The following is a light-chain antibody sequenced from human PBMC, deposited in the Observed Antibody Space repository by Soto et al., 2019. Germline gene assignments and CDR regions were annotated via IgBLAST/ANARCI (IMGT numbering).Light chain of an antibody. V-gene: IGKV1-5*01. CDR1: QSIRSW. CDR3: QQYDSFSKT. CDR2: DAS. Sequence: DIQMTQSPSTLSASVGDRVTITCRASQSIRSWLAWYQQKPGKAPQLLIYDASNLESGVPSRFSGSGSGTEFTLTTSSLQPDDFATYYCQQYDSFSKTFGRGTKVDIK. J-gene: IGKJ1*01.